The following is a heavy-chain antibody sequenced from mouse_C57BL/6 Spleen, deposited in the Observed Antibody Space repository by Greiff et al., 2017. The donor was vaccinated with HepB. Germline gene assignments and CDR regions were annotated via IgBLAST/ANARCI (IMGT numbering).Heavy chain of an antibody. J-gene: IGHJ2*01. Sequence: EVMLVESGGGLVKPGGSLKLSCAASGFTFSSYAMSWVRQTPEKRLEWVATISDGGSYTYYPDNVKGRFTISRDNAKNNLYLQMSHLKSEDTAMYYCAREGGTHYFDYWGQGTTLTVSS. D-gene: IGHD2-14*01. CDR2: ISDGGSYT. CDR3: AREGGTHYFDY. V-gene: IGHV5-4*01. CDR1: GFTFSSYA.